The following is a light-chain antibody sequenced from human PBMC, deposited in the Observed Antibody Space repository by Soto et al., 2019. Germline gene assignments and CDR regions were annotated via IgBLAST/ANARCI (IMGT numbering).Light chain of an antibody. CDR1: QSVSSN. CDR2: GAS. CDR3: QQYANSPIT. J-gene: IGKJ5*01. Sequence: EIVMTQSPATLSVSPGERATLSCRASQSVSSNLAWYQQKPGQAPRLLIYGASNRATGIPGRFSASGSGTDFTLTITPLEPEDFAVYFCQQYANSPITFGQGTRLEI. V-gene: IGKV3D-15*01.